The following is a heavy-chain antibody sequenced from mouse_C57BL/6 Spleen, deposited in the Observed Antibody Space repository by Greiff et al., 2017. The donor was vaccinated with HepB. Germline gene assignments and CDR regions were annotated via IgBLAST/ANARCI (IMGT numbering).Heavy chain of an antibody. CDR2: IYPRSGNT. V-gene: IGHV1-81*01. J-gene: IGHJ4*01. CDR3: ARERSTMVTTKAMDY. D-gene: IGHD2-2*01. Sequence: QVQLQQSGAELVMPGASVKLSCKASGYTFTSYWMHWVKQRTGQGLEWIGEIYPRSGNTYYNEKFKGKATLTADKSSSTVYMELRSLTSEDSAVYFCARERSTMVTTKAMDYWGQGTSVTVSS. CDR1: GYTFTSYW.